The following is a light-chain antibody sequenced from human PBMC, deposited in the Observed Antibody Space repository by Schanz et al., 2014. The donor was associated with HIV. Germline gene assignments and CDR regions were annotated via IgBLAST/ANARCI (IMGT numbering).Light chain of an antibody. V-gene: IGKV1-5*03. Sequence: IPMTQSPSTVSASIGDRVTITCRASQTIGRFLAWYQQKPGTAPVLLIYQASTLETGVPSRFSGSGSGTXFTLTISGLQPDDFATYYCQQCVTYPYTFGQGTKLDIK. CDR3: QQCVTYPYT. J-gene: IGKJ2*01. CDR2: QAS. CDR1: QTIGRF.